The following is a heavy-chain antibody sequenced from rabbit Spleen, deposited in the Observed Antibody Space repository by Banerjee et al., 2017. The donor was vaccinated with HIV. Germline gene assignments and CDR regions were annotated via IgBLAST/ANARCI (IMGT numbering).Heavy chain of an antibody. D-gene: IGHD2-1*01. J-gene: IGHJ4*01. CDR2: IYTGSGFT. CDR1: GFSFSSSYY. CDR3: ARDGDGGGPDINL. Sequence: QSLEESGGDLVKPGASLTLTCTASGFSFSSSYYMCWVRQAPGKGLEWIGCIYTGSGFTYYASWAKGRFTISKPSSTTVTLQMPSLTGADTATYFCARDGDGGGPDINLWGPGTLVTVS. V-gene: IGHV1S40*01.